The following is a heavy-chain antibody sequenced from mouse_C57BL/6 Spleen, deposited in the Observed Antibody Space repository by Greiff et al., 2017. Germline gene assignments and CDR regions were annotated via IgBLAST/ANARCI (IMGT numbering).Heavy chain of an antibody. V-gene: IGHV5-4*01. Sequence: EVHLVESGGGLVKPGGSLKLSCAASGFTFSSYAMSWVRQTPEKRLEWVATISDGGSYTYYPDNVKGRFTISRDNAKNNLYLQMSHLKSEDTAMYYCARDGYGGGFFAMDDWGQGTSVTVYS. CDR2: ISDGGSYT. CDR1: GFTFSSYA. CDR3: ARDGYGGGFFAMDD. J-gene: IGHJ4*01. D-gene: IGHD2-14*01.